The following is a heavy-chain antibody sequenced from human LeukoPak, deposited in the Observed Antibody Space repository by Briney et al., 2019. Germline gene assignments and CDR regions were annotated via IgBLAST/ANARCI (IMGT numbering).Heavy chain of an antibody. CDR3: AKDQGAAVAGQRPIDY. J-gene: IGHJ4*02. CDR1: GFTLGTHA. D-gene: IGHD6-19*01. Sequence: PGGSLRLSCAASGFTLGTHAMNWVRQAPGKGLECVSTISGSGDSTYYTDSVRGRFTISRDSSKNTLYLQMNSLRAEDTAVYYCAKDQGAAVAGQRPIDYWGQGTLVTVSS. CDR2: ISGSGDST. V-gene: IGHV3-23*01.